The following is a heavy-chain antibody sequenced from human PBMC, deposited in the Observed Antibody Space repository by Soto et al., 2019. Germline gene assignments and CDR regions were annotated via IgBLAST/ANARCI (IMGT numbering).Heavy chain of an antibody. CDR3: AREPYCGGDCFYTPFDY. D-gene: IGHD2-21*02. CDR2: IIPIFGTA. V-gene: IGHV1-69*13. Sequence: ASVKVSCKASGGTFSSYAISWVRQAPGQGLEWMGGIIPIFGTANYAQKFQGRVTITADESTSTAYMELSSLRSGDTAVYYCAREPYCGGDCFYTPFDYWGQGTLVTVYS. CDR1: GGTFSSYA. J-gene: IGHJ4*02.